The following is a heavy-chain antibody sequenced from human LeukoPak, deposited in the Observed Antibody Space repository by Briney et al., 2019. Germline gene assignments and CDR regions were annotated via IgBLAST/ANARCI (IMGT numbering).Heavy chain of an antibody. V-gene: IGHV7-4-1*02. Sequence: GASVKVSCKASGYIFDVYAMIWVRQAPGHGLELMGWINTNTGNPTYAQGFTGRFVFSLDTSVSTAYLQISSLKADDTAVYYCARDYTLTLGTTTYFQHWGQGTLVTVSS. J-gene: IGHJ1*01. CDR1: GYIFDVYA. CDR3: ARDYTLTLGTTTYFQH. CDR2: INTNTGNP. D-gene: IGHD1-7*01.